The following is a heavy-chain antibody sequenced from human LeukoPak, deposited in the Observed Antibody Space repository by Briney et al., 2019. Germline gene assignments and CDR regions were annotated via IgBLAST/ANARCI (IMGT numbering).Heavy chain of an antibody. Sequence: ASVKVSCKASGYTFTSYDINWVRQATGQGLEWMGWMNPNSGNTGYAQKFQGRVTMTRNTSISTAYMELSSLRSEDTAVYYCARLRGGPHIGRYGYYVDYWGQGTLVTVSS. D-gene: IGHD5-18*01. CDR2: MNPNSGNT. CDR1: GYTFTSYD. J-gene: IGHJ4*02. CDR3: ARLRGGPHIGRYGYYVDY. V-gene: IGHV1-8*01.